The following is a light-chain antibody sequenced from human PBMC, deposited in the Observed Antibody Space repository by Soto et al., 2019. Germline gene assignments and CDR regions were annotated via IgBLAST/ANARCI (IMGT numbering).Light chain of an antibody. J-gene: IGKJ1*01. V-gene: IGKV3-15*01. CDR2: GAS. Sequence: EIVMTQSPATLSVSPGERATLSCRASQSVSSNLAGYQQKPGRAPRLLIYGASTRATGIPARFSGSRSGTEFTLTISSLQSEDFAVYYCQQYNNWRGTFGQGTKVEIK. CDR1: QSVSSN. CDR3: QQYNNWRGT.